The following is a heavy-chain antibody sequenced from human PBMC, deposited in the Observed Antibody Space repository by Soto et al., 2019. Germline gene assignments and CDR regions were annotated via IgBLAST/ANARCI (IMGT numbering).Heavy chain of an antibody. CDR2: IYYSGST. V-gene: IGHV4-31*03. J-gene: IGHJ6*02. CDR3: ARVEQWLVRRHGMDV. CDR1: GGSISSVGYY. D-gene: IGHD6-19*01. Sequence: QVQLQESGPGLVKPSQTLSLTCTVSGGSISSVGYYWSWIRQHPGKGLEWIGYIYYSGSTYYNPSLKSRVTISVATSKNQFSRKLSSVPAADTAVYYCARVEQWLVRRHGMDVWRQGTTVTVSS.